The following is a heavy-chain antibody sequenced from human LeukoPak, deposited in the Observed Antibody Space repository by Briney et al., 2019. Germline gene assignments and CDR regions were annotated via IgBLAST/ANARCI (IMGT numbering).Heavy chain of an antibody. J-gene: IGHJ4*02. CDR3: ARALYSSSWYFPFDY. V-gene: IGHV1-18*01. D-gene: IGHD6-13*01. Sequence: ASVKVSCKASGYTFTSYGISWVRQAPGQGLEWMGWISAYNGNTNYAQKLQGRVTMTTDTSTSTPYMELRSLRSDDTAVYYCARALYSSSWYFPFDYWGQGTLVTVSS. CDR2: ISAYNGNT. CDR1: GYTFTSYG.